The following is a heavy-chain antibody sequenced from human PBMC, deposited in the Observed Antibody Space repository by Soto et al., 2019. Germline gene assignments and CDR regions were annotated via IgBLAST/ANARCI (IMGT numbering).Heavy chain of an antibody. V-gene: IGHV3-33*01. CDR2: IWRDGNSQ. Sequence: QVQLVESGGGVVQPGRSLRLSCAASGFSFSSYNMHWVRQAPGKGLEWVTVIWRDGNSQSYADSVKGRFTVSRDNSKNTLYLQMNSLRGEDTAVYYCATDSWGPEVWGQGTAVTVSS. D-gene: IGHD7-27*01. J-gene: IGHJ6*02. CDR1: GFSFSSYN. CDR3: ATDSWGPEV.